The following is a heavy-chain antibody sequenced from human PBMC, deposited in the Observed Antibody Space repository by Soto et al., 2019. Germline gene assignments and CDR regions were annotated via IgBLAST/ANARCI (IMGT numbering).Heavy chain of an antibody. CDR1: GITFSNVR. Sequence: EVQLVASGGGLVKPGESLRLSCAGSGITFSNVRMTWVRQAPGTGLEWLGRIKSKTDGGTADYPAAVKGRFTISRDDSKNMLYLQLNSLKTEDTAVYYCTTDYGWAFDIWGQGTTVTVSS. J-gene: IGHJ3*02. V-gene: IGHV3-15*01. CDR2: IKSKTDGGTA. CDR3: TTDYGWAFDI. D-gene: IGHD4-17*01.